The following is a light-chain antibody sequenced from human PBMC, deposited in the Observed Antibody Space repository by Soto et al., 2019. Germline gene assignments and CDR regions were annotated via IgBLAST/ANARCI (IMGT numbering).Light chain of an antibody. V-gene: IGKV2-28*01. CDR3: MQALQTPIT. J-gene: IGKJ5*01. Sequence: IVMTQSPLSLPVTPGEPASISCRSSQSLLHSNGYNYLDWYLQKPGQSPQLLIYLGSSRASGVPDRISGSGSGTDFTLKFSRVEAEDVGVYYCMQALQTPITFGQGTRLEIK. CDR2: LGS. CDR1: QSLLHSNGYNY.